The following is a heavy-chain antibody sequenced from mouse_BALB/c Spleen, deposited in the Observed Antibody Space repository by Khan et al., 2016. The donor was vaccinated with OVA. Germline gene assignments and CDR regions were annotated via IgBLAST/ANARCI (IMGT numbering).Heavy chain of an antibody. CDR2: IWPGGST. CDR1: GYSLTSYG. CDR3: ARYYGNYGGYFDV. J-gene: IGHJ1*01. D-gene: IGHD2-1*01. Sequence: QVQLKESGPGLVAPSPSLSITCTVSGYSLTSYGVHWVRQPPGKGLEWMGVIWPGGSTNYNSALKFRQNITKEKSKSQVLVKMNSLKTEYTAMYDCARYYGNYGGYFDVWGAGTTVTVSS. V-gene: IGHV2-9*02.